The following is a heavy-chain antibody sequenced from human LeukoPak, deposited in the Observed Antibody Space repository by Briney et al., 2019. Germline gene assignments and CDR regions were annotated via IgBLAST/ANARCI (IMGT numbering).Heavy chain of an antibody. D-gene: IGHD3-10*02. J-gene: IGHJ6*02. V-gene: IGHV3-11*05. CDR2: MSSSSGYT. CDR3: ARDLHYYVAMDV. Sequence: KPGGSLRLSCVASGFTFSDYYMSWIRLAPGKGPEWVSYMSSSSGYTNYADSVKGRFTISRDNAKNSLYLQLNSLRAEDTALYYCARDLHYYVAMDVWGQGTTVTVSS. CDR1: GFTFSDYY.